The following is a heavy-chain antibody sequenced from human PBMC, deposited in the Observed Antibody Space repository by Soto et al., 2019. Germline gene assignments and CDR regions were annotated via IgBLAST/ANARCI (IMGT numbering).Heavy chain of an antibody. CDR1: GFTFTSSA. Sequence: SVKVSCKASGFTFTSSAVQWVRQARGQRREWIGWIVVGSGNTNYAQKFQERVTITRDMSTSTAYMELSSLRSEDTAVYYCAADGGGRYCSSTSCYHADVWGQGTTVTVSS. CDR2: IVVGSGNT. D-gene: IGHD2-2*01. CDR3: AADGGGRYCSSTSCYHADV. J-gene: IGHJ6*02. V-gene: IGHV1-58*01.